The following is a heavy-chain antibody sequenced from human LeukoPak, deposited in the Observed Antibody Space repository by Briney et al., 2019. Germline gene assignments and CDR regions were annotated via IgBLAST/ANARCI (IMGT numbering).Heavy chain of an antibody. CDR1: GFTFSSYA. CDR3: ARASSRYCSSTSCYGCDY. J-gene: IGHJ4*02. Sequence: PGRSLRLSCAASGFTFSSYAMHWVRQAPGKGLEWVAVISYDGSNKYYADSVKGRFTISRDNSKNTLYLQMNSLRAEDTAVYYCARASSRYCSSTSCYGCDYWGQGTLVTVSS. V-gene: IGHV3-30*04. D-gene: IGHD2-2*01. CDR2: ISYDGSNK.